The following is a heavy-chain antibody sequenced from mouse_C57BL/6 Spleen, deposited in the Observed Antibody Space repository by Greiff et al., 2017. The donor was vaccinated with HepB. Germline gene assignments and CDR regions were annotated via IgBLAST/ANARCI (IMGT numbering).Heavy chain of an antibody. CDR3: VKAVSSGSSYTWFAY. D-gene: IGHD1-1*01. J-gene: IGHJ3*01. Sequence: EVKLVESGGGLVQSGASLRLSCAASGFTFNDYQMSWVRQAPGKAPEWLALIRNKANGYTTEYTASVKGRFTISRDNSQNILYLQMNTLRAEDSATYYCVKAVSSGSSYTWFAYWGQGTLVTVSA. V-gene: IGHV7-4*01. CDR2: IRNKANGYTT. CDR1: GFTFNDYQ.